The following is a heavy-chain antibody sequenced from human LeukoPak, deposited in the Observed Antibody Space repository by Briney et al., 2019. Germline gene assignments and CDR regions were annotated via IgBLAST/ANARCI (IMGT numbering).Heavy chain of an antibody. D-gene: IGHD3-3*01. V-gene: IGHV1-69*04. J-gene: IGHJ3*02. CDR3: ARAPYYDFWSGPLGAFDI. CDR1: GGTFSSYA. Sequence: SVKVSCKASGGTFSSYAISWVRQAPGQGLEWMGRIIPILGIANYAQKFQGRVTITTDESTSTAYMELSSLRSEDTAVYYCARAPYYDFWSGPLGAFDIWGQGTMVTVSS. CDR2: IIPILGIA.